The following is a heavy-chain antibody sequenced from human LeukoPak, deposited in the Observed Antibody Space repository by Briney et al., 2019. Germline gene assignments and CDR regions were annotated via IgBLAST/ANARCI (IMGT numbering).Heavy chain of an antibody. D-gene: IGHD3-10*01. V-gene: IGHV1-3*01. CDR3: VWIWSSPNYYGSGSQYYFDY. CDR2: INAGNGNT. CDR1: GYTFTSYA. J-gene: IGHJ4*02. Sequence: ASVKVSCKASGYTFTSYAMHWVRQAPGQRLEWMGWINAGNGNTKYSQKFQGRVTITRDTSASTAYMELSSLRSEDTAVYYCVWIWSSPNYYGSGSQYYFDYWGQGTLVTVSS.